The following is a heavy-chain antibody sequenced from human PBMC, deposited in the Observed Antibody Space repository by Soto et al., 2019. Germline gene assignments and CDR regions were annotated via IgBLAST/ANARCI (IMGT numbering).Heavy chain of an antibody. J-gene: IGHJ4*02. CDR1: GYTFTSYA. V-gene: IGHV1-3*01. Sequence: NVSCKASGYTFTSYAMHWVRQAPGQRLEWMGWINAGNGNTKYSQKFQGRVTITRDTSASTAYMELSSLRSEDTAVYYCARSIVVVTALDYWGQGTLVTVSS. CDR2: INAGNGNT. D-gene: IGHD2-21*02. CDR3: ARSIVVVTALDY.